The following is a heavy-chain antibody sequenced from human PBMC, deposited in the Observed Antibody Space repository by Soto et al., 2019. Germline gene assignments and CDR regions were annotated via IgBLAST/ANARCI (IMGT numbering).Heavy chain of an antibody. J-gene: IGHJ3*01. CDR3: ASHDRCAKWQNGMGL. D-gene: IGHD2-8*01. CDR2: IFYAGAT. CDR1: GGSIISYY. Sequence: SETLSLTCAVSGGSIISYYWSWMRQPPGKGLEWIGYIFYAGATLYTPSLKSRVTISLDTSKNRFSRKLSSVTAADTAVYYCASHDRCAKWQNGMGLLGQGTMV. V-gene: IGHV4-59*01.